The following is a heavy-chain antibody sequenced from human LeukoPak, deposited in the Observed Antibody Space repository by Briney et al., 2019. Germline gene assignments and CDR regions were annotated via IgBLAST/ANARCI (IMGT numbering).Heavy chain of an antibody. CDR3: ARDYGSGS. D-gene: IGHD3-10*01. Sequence: GSLRLSCAASGFTFSNAWMSWVRQAPGKGLEWIGEINHSGSTNYNPSLKSRVTISVDTSKNQFSLKLSSVTAADTAVYYCARDYGSGSWGQGTLVTVSS. V-gene: IGHV4-34*01. J-gene: IGHJ4*02. CDR2: INHSGST. CDR1: GFTFSNAW.